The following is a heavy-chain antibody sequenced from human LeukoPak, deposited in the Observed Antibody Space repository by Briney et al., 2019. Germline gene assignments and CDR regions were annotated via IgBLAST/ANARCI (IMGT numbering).Heavy chain of an antibody. CDR2: ISSSGSTK. CDR1: EFTFNIHE. CDR3: ARGGSTGYHFNAYDI. Sequence: SGGSLGLSCATSEFTFNIHEMNWVRQAPGKGLEWVSYISSSGSTKHYADSVKGRFTISRDNAKNSLYLEMNSLRAEDTAVYYCARGGSTGYHFNAYDIWGQGTMVTVSS. V-gene: IGHV3-48*03. J-gene: IGHJ3*02. D-gene: IGHD5-12*01.